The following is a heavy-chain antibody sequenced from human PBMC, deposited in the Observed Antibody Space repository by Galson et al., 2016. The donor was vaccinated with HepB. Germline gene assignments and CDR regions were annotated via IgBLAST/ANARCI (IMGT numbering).Heavy chain of an antibody. CDR3: ARDRRYGDYHRMDV. CDR2: ISANNGNT. J-gene: IGHJ6*04. Sequence: SVKVSCKASGYTFISYGISWVRQAPGQGLEWMGWISANNGNTNYAQKIQGRVTLTTETSTRTAYMELRSLRPDDTAVYYCARDRRYGDYHRMDVWGKGTTVTVSS. CDR1: GYTFISYG. V-gene: IGHV1-18*04. D-gene: IGHD4-17*01.